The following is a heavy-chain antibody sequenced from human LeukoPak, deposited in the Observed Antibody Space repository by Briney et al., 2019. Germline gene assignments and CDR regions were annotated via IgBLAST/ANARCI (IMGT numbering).Heavy chain of an antibody. J-gene: IGHJ3*02. CDR2: ISAYNGNT. Sequence: PQASVKVSCKASGYTFTSYGISWVRQAPGQGLEWMGWISAYNGNTNYAQKLQGRVTMTTDTSTSTAYMELRSLRSDDTAVYYCASQRIAAASDAFDIWGQGTMVTVSS. CDR1: GYTFTSYG. D-gene: IGHD6-13*01. V-gene: IGHV1-18*01. CDR3: ASQRIAAASDAFDI.